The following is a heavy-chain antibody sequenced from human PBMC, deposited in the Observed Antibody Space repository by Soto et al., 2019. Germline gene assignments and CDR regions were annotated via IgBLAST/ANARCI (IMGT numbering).Heavy chain of an antibody. Sequence: QVHLVQSGAKVKKPGASVKVSCKASGYTFTSHGITWVRQAPGQGLEWMGWISAHNGNTDYARKLPGRVIVTRDTSTSTAYMELRSLRSDGTAVSYCARGGYGDYWGQGALVTVSS. J-gene: IGHJ4*02. CDR1: GYTFTSHG. V-gene: IGHV1-18*01. CDR3: ARGGYGDY. CDR2: ISAHNGNT. D-gene: IGHD1-1*01.